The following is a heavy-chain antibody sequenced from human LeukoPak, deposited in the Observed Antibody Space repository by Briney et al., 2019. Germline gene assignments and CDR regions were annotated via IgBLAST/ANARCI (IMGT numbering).Heavy chain of an antibody. Sequence: GESLKISCKGSGYSFTSYWIGWVRQMPGKGLEWMGIIYPSDSDTRYSPSFQGQVTISADKSISTAYLQWSSLKASDTAMYYCARHQDYDFWSGPLTYGMDVWGQGTTVTVSS. CDR3: ARHQDYDFWSGPLTYGMDV. CDR2: IYPSDSDT. J-gene: IGHJ6*02. CDR1: GYSFTSYW. V-gene: IGHV5-51*01. D-gene: IGHD3-3*01.